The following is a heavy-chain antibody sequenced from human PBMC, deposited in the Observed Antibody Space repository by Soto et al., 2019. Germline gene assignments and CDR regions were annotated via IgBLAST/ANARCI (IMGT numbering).Heavy chain of an antibody. CDR3: ERVTGRYYYGMHV. Sequence: SETLSLTCAVYGGSFSGYYWSWIRQPPGKGLEWIGEINHSGSTNYNPSLKSRVTISVDTSKNQFSLKLSSVTAADTAVYYCERVTGRYYYGMHVWGPGPTVTVSS. J-gene: IGHJ6*02. CDR1: GGSFSGYY. CDR2: INHSGST. V-gene: IGHV4-34*01.